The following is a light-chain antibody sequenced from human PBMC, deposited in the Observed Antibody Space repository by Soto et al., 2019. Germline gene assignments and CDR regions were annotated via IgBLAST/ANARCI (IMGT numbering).Light chain of an antibody. CDR2: GAS. CDR1: QSISSS. CDR3: QQYNKWPIT. J-gene: IGKJ5*01. Sequence: EIVLTQSPGILSLSPGERASLSCGASQSISSSFLAWYQQKPGQAPRLLIYGASSRATGIPDRFSGGGSGTEFTLTISSLQSEDSAFYYCQQYNKWPITFGQGTRLEI. V-gene: IGKV3D-15*01.